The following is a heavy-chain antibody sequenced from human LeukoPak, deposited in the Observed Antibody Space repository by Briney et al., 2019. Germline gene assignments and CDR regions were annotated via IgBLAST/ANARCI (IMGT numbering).Heavy chain of an antibody. J-gene: IGHJ4*02. CDR3: ARDFGGYCSSSNRCLGWLDY. Sequence: GGSLRLSCAASGFTVSSLAMHWVRQAPGKGLEWVSSIISSSSYMYYADSVKGRFTISRDNAKNSLYLQMNSLRAEDTAVYYCARDFGGYCSSSNRCLGWLDYWGQGTLVTVSS. V-gene: IGHV3-21*03. CDR1: GFTVSSLA. CDR2: IISSSSYM. D-gene: IGHD2-2*01.